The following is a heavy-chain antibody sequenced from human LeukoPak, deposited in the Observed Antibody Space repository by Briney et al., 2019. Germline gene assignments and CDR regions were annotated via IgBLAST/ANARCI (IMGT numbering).Heavy chain of an antibody. CDR2: IGTYNGNT. CDR1: GYTFNRYG. Sequence: GASVKVSCKASGYTFNRYGVNWVRQAPGRGLEWMGWIGTYNGNTNLAQKFKGRVTMTTDTATSTAYMELKSLRLDDTAVYYCAKDRVGAPPGDWEYLGASNCFDIWGQGTMVSVSS. V-gene: IGHV1-18*01. J-gene: IGHJ3*02. CDR3: AKDRVGAPPGDWEYLGASNCFDI. D-gene: IGHD3-16*01.